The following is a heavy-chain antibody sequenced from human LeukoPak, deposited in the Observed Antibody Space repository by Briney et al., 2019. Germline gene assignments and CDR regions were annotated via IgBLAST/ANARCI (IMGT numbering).Heavy chain of an antibody. V-gene: IGHV4-34*01. Sequence: SETLSLTCAVYGGSFSGYSWSWIRQPPGKGLEWIGEINHSGSTNYNPSLKSRVTISVGASKNQFSLNLSSVTAADTAVYYCARRYQLPPYYYYGMDVWGKGTTVTVSS. CDR1: GGSFSGYS. CDR3: ARRYQLPPYYYYGMDV. CDR2: INHSGST. D-gene: IGHD2-2*01. J-gene: IGHJ6*04.